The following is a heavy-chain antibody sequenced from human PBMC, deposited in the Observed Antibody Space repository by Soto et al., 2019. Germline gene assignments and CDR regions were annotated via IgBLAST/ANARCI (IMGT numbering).Heavy chain of an antibody. CDR1: GGSVSSCSYY. J-gene: IGHJ5*02. CDR2: IYYSGST. V-gene: IGHV4-61*01. Sequence: PSETLSVTCTVSGGSVSSCSYYWSWIRQPPGKGLEWIGYIYYSGSTNYNPSLKSRVTISVDTSKNQFSLKLSSVAAADTAVYYCARVPSPWGQGTLATVSS. CDR3: ARVPSP.